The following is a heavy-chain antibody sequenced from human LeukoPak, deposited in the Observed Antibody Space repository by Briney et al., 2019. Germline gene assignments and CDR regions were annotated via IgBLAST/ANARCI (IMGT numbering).Heavy chain of an antibody. D-gene: IGHD4-23*01. CDR3: ARVFFTVVKYYFEY. CDR1: GFTFSRYW. Sequence: PGGSLRLSCAASGFTFSRYWMSWVRQAPGKGLEWVASIKHDGSEEYYVDSVKGRFTISGDNAKNSLYLQMNSLRAEDTAVYYCARVFFTVVKYYFEYWGQGTLVTVSS. J-gene: IGHJ4*02. V-gene: IGHV3-7*05. CDR2: IKHDGSEE.